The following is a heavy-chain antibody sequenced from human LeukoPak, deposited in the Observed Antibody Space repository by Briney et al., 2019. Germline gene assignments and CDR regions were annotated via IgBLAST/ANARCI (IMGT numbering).Heavy chain of an antibody. D-gene: IGHD1-26*01. CDR2: ISGSGGST. J-gene: IGHJ4*02. CDR1: GFTFSRYS. V-gene: IGHV3-23*01. CDR3: AKDGVGAPN. Sequence: PGGSLRLSCVASGFTFSRYSMNWVRQAPGKGLEWVSAISGSGGSTYYADSVKGRFTISRDNSKNTLYLQMNSLRAEDTAVYYCAKDGVGAPNWGQGTLVTVSS.